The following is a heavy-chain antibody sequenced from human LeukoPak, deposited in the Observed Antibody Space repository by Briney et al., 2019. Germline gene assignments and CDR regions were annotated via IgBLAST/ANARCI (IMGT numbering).Heavy chain of an antibody. CDR2: ISAYNGNT. V-gene: IGHV1-18*04. J-gene: IGHJ4*02. CDR3: ARTRGRWLQIFDY. Sequence: ASVKVSCKASGDTFTGYYMHWVRLAPGQGLEWMGWISAYNGNTNYAQKLQGRVTMTTDTSTSTAYMELRSLRSDDTAVYYCARTRGRWLQIFDYWGQGTLVTVSS. CDR1: GDTFTGYY. D-gene: IGHD5-24*01.